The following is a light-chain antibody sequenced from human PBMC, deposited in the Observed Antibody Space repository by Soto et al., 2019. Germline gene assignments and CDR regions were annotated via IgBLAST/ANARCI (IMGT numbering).Light chain of an antibody. CDR1: QYISSW. J-gene: IGKJ4*01. CDR2: DTF. V-gene: IGKV1-5*01. Sequence: DIQMPQSPSIMSASIGDRVPITCRASQYISSWLALYQQKPGKAPKLLMFDTFSLESGVPSRCSGSRSGTECTLNISSLQPDDYATYYCQQYNSYSPLTFGGGPKVAIK. CDR3: QQYNSYSPLT.